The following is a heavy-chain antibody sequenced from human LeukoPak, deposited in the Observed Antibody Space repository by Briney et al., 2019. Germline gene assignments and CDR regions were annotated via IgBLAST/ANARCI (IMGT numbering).Heavy chain of an antibody. J-gene: IGHJ4*02. D-gene: IGHD2-2*01. CDR3: ARDPIVAVPAAMPEFFDY. CDR2: ISSSSSYI. V-gene: IGHV3-21*01. Sequence: GGSLRLSCAASGFTFISYSMNWVRQAPGKGLEWVSSISSSSSYIYYADSVKGRFTLSRDNAKNSLYLQMNSLRAEDTAVYYCARDPIVAVPAAMPEFFDYWGQGTLVTVSS. CDR1: GFTFISYS.